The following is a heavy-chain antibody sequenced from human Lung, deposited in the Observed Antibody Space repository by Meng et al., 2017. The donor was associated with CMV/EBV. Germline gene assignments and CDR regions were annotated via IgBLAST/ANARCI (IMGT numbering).Heavy chain of an antibody. Sequence: QEQLVQPGAEVKKPGASVKVTCKSSGYTFFGYYLHWVRQAPGQGLEWMGWINPSSGATKYAPNFQGRISMTRDTSISTAYMELSSLRSDDTAVYFCAGHETSGYTSTFDYWGQGTLVTVSS. J-gene: IGHJ4*02. CDR3: AGHETSGYTSTFDY. CDR2: INPSSGAT. V-gene: IGHV1-2*02. CDR1: GYTFFGYY. D-gene: IGHD3-22*01.